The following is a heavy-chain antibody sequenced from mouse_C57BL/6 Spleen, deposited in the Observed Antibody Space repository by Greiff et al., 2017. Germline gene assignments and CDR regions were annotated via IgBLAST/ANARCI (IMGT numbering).Heavy chain of an antibody. CDR1: GFNIKDDY. V-gene: IGHV14-4*01. CDR3: TTDGYDGKYNFDY. CDR2: IDPENGDT. D-gene: IGHD2-2*01. Sequence: EVQLQQSGAELVRPGASVKLSCTASGFNIKDDYMHWVKQRPEQGLEWIGWIDPENGDTEYASKFQGKATIPADTSSTTAYLQLSSLTSEDTAVYYCTTDGYDGKYNFDYWGQGTTLTVSS. J-gene: IGHJ2*01.